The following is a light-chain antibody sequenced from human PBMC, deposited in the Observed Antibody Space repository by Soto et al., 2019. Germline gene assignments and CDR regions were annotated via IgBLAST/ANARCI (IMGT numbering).Light chain of an antibody. CDR3: QSYDSSNQRV. Sequence: NFMLTQPHSVSESPGKTVTISCTRTSGSSASNYVQWYQQRPGSAPTTVIYEDNQRPSGVPDRFSGSIDSSSNSASLTISGLKTEDDADYYCQSYDSSNQRVFGGGTKLTVL. J-gene: IGLJ2*01. V-gene: IGLV6-57*04. CDR1: SGSSASNY. CDR2: EDN.